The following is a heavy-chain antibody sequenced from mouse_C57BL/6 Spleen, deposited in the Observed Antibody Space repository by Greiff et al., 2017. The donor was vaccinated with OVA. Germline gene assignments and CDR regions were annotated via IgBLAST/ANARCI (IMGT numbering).Heavy chain of an antibody. J-gene: IGHJ2*01. CDR3: ARWGYDYGFDY. D-gene: IGHD2-4*01. V-gene: IGHV1-64*01. Sequence: QVQLQQPGAELVKPGASVKLSCKASGYTFTSYWMHWVKQRPGQGLEWIGMIHPNSGSTNYNEKFKSKATLTVDKSSSTAYMQLSSLASEDSAVYYCARWGYDYGFDYWGQGTTLTVSS. CDR1: GYTFTSYW. CDR2: IHPNSGST.